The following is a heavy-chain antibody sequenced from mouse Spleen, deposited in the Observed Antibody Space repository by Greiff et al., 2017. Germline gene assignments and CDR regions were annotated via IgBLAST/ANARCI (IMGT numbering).Heavy chain of an antibody. CDR1: GFSLTSYG. CDR2: IWSDGST. V-gene: IGHV2-6-1*01. CDR3: ARHGGRGGYFDY. J-gene: IGHJ2*01. D-gene: IGHD1-1*02. Sequence: VKVVESGPGLVAPSQSLSITCTVSGFSLTSYGVHWVRQPPGQGLEWLVVIWSDGSTTYNSALKSRLSISKDNSKSQVFLKMNSLQTDDTAMYYCARHGGRGGYFDYWGQGTTLTVSS.